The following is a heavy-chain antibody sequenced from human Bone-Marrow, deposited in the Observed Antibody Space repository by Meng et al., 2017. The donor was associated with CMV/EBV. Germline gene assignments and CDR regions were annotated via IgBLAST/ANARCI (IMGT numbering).Heavy chain of an antibody. V-gene: IGHV4-39*07. J-gene: IGHJ4*02. CDR1: GGSISSSSYY. Sequence: SETLSLTCTVSGGSISSSSYYWGWIRQPPGKGLEWIGSIYYSGSTYYNPSLKSRVTISVDTSKNQFSLKLSSVTAADTAVYYCAKEEADRGGFDYWGQGTLVTVSS. CDR3: AKEEADRGGFDY. CDR2: IYYSGST. D-gene: IGHD2-15*01.